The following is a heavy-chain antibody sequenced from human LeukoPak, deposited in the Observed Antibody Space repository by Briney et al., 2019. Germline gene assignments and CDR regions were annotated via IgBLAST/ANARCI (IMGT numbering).Heavy chain of an antibody. Sequence: SETLSLTCTVSGGSISSYYWSWIRQPPGKGLEWIGYIYYSGSTNYNPSLKSRVTISVDPSKNQFSLKLSSVTAADTAVYYCARESHYYDSSGYLRGPYYYYGMDVWGQGTTVTVSS. CDR2: IYYSGST. V-gene: IGHV4-59*01. D-gene: IGHD3-22*01. CDR1: GGSISSYY. CDR3: ARESHYYDSSGYLRGPYYYYGMDV. J-gene: IGHJ6*02.